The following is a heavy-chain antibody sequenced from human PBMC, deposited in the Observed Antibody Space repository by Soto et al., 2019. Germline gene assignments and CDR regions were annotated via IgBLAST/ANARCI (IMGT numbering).Heavy chain of an antibody. J-gene: IGHJ4*02. CDR2: ISYTSTTI. V-gene: IGHV3-48*03. CDR1: GLTFSTDE. D-gene: IGHD1-1*01. Sequence: VASGGDLVPPGGSLRLSCAVSGLTFSTDEMNWVRQAPGKGLEWLAYISYTSTTIKYADSVKGRFAVSRDNAKKSLYLQMNNLRVEDTAIYYCVREGGSLAFDSWGQGTLATVSS. CDR3: VREGGSLAFDS.